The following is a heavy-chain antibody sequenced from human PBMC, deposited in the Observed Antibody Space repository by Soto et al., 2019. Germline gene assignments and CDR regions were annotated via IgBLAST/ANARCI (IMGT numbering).Heavy chain of an antibody. CDR2: INPSGGPT. D-gene: IGHD6-25*01. CDR3: AFGSPAAGSWLAP. J-gene: IGHJ5*02. CDR1: GYTFNTYY. V-gene: IGHV1-46*02. Sequence: QDQLVQSGTEVKKPGDSVRVSCKAVGYTFNTYYVHWVRQAPGQGLELMGIINPSGGPTSYAQRFGGRATMTRDTSTSTSYLELGGLTSYDTAVYFGAFGSPAAGSWLAPWAQGTLVSAS.